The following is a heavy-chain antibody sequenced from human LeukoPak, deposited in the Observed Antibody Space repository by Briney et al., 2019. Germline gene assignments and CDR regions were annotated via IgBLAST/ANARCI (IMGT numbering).Heavy chain of an antibody. Sequence: SETLCLTCTVSGGSISSYYWIWMRQPPGKGLEWIGYIHYSGNTNYSPSLKSRVTISVDTSKNQFSLKLTSVTAADTAVYYCARVGNWNYALVNYYFDYWGQGTLVTVSS. CDR1: GGSISSYY. CDR3: ARVGNWNYALVNYYFDY. CDR2: IHYSGNT. V-gene: IGHV4-59*01. D-gene: IGHD1-20*01. J-gene: IGHJ4*02.